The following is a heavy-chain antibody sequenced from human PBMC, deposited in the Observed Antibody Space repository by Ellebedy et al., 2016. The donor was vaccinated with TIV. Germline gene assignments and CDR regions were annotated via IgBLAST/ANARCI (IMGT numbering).Heavy chain of an antibody. D-gene: IGHD1/OR15-1a*01. Sequence: GGSLRLSXAASGFTFSSYSMNWVRQAPGKGLEWVSSISSSSSYIYYADSVKGRFTISRDNAKNSLYLQMNSLRAEDTAVYYCARQERGTTRGAFDIWGQGTRVTVSS. V-gene: IGHV3-21*01. CDR3: ARQERGTTRGAFDI. CDR1: GFTFSSYS. CDR2: ISSSSSYI. J-gene: IGHJ3*02.